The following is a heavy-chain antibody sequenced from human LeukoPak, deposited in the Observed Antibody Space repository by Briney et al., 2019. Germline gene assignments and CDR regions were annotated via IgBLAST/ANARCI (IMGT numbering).Heavy chain of an antibody. CDR1: GFTFSSYE. CDR3: ARVLGTYYDY. J-gene: IGHJ4*02. D-gene: IGHD3-16*01. V-gene: IGHV3-48*03. CDR2: ISTSGSTI. Sequence: GGSLRLSCAASGFTFSSYEMKWVRQAPGKGLEWVSYISTSGSTIYYADSVKGRFTISRDNAKNSLYLQMNSLRAEDTAVYYCARVLGTYYDYWGQGTLVTVSP.